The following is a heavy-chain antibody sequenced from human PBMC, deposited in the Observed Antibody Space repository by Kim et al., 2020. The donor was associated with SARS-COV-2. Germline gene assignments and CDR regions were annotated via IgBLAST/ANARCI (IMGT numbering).Heavy chain of an antibody. CDR1: GFSLSSSPVG. CDR3: ARAVAYCGGGCLGYWYFDL. J-gene: IGHJ2*01. D-gene: IGHD2-21*02. CDR2: IYWDDDR. Sequence: SGPTLVNPTQTLTLTCTFSGFSLSSSPVGVGWIRQPPGKALEWVALIYWDDDRRFSPSLRSRLTITKDASKNQVVLTMTNMDPVDSATYYCARAVAYCGGGCLGYWYFDLRGRGTLVTVSS. V-gene: IGHV2-5*02.